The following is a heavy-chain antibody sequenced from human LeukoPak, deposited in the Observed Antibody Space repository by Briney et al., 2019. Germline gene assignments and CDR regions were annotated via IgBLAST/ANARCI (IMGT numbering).Heavy chain of an antibody. CDR2: IYYSGST. Sequence: SETLSLTCTVSGGSISSYYWSWIRQPPGKGLEWIGYIYYSGSTNYNPSLKSRVTISVDTSKNQFSLKLSSVTAADTAVYYCARHGYSSSWDGYYYYGMDVWGQGTTVTVSS. D-gene: IGHD6-13*01. J-gene: IGHJ6*02. V-gene: IGHV4-59*08. CDR3: ARHGYSSSWDGYYYYGMDV. CDR1: GGSISSYY.